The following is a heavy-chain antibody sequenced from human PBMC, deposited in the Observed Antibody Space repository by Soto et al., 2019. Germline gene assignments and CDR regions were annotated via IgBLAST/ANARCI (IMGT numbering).Heavy chain of an antibody. D-gene: IGHD3-3*01. CDR2: LSYDGSHY. CDR3: AKDRSTIFGVVTYYFDY. V-gene: IGHV3-30*18. J-gene: IGHJ4*02. CDR1: GFTFSSYA. Sequence: QVQLVESGGGVVQPGRSLRLSCAASGFTFSSYAMHWVRQTPDKGLEWVAFLSYDGSHYYYADSVKGRFTISRDNSKNPLYLQMNSLKVEDTAVYYCAKDRSTIFGVVTYYFDYWGQGTLVTVSS.